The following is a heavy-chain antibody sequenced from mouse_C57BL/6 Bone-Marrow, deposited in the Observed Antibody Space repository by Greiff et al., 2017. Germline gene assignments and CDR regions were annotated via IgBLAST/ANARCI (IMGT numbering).Heavy chain of an antibody. D-gene: IGHD2-2*01. J-gene: IGHJ4*01. CDR2: IDPENGDT. V-gene: IGHV14-4*01. Sequence: VQLKESGAELVRPGASVKLSCTASGFNITDDYMHWVKQRPEQGLEWIGWIDPENGDTEYASKFQGKATITADTSSNTAYLQLSSLTSEDTAVYYCTPYGNDDYAMDYWGQGNSVTVSA. CDR1: GFNITDDY. CDR3: TPYGNDDYAMDY.